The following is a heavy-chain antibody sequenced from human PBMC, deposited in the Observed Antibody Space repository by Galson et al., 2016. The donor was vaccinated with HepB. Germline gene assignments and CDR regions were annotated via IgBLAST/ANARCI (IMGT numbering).Heavy chain of an antibody. Sequence: SLRLSCAASGFTFRSAWMIWVRQAPGSGLQWVGRISSPRDGGTTEDAAPVRGRFAISRDDSRNTVYLQRKGLKIDETGVDDCTSGSYYAVGRDWGQGTLVTVSS. CDR3: TSGSYYAVGRD. J-gene: IGHJ4*02. CDR2: ISSPRDGGTT. CDR1: GFTFRSAW. V-gene: IGHV3-15*01. D-gene: IGHD3-10*01.